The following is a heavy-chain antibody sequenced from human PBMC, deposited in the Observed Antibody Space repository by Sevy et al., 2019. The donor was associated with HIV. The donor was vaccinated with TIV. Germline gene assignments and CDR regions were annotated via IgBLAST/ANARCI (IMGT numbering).Heavy chain of an antibody. CDR2: FDPEDGDPEGGKT. Sequence: ASVKVSCKVSGYTLTQFSMHWVRQAPGKGLEWMTTFDPEDGDPEGGKTIYAQKFLGRVTMTEDTSTDTAYMELSSLRSDDTAVYYSATTKDYYDSSGYPFDYWGQGTLVTVSS. CDR1: GYTLTQFS. J-gene: IGHJ4*02. V-gene: IGHV1-24*01. D-gene: IGHD3-22*01. CDR3: ATTKDYYDSSGYPFDY.